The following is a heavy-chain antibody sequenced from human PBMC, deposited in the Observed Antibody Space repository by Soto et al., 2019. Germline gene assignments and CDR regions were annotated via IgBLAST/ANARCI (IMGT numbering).Heavy chain of an antibody. Sequence: QVQLVESGGGVVQPGRSLRLSCAASGFTFSSYAMHWVRQAPGKGLEWVAVISYDGSNKYYADSVKGRFTISRDNSKNTLYMQMNSLRAEDTAVYYCARDQGLSAMGYYYYGMDVWGQGTTVTVSS. J-gene: IGHJ6*02. D-gene: IGHD2-2*01. V-gene: IGHV3-30-3*01. CDR1: GFTFSSYA. CDR3: ARDQGLSAMGYYYYGMDV. CDR2: ISYDGSNK.